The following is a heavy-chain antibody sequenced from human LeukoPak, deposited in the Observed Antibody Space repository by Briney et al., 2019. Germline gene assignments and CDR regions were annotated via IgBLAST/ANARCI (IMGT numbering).Heavy chain of an antibody. V-gene: IGHV4-34*01. D-gene: IGHD6-13*01. CDR3: ASHSGYSSSWLDY. Sequence: PSETLSLTCAVYGGSFSGYYWSWIRQPPGKGLEWIGEINHSGSTNYNPSLKSRVTISVDTSKNQFSLKLSSVTAADTAVYYCASHSGYSSSWLDYWGRGTLVTVSS. CDR2: INHSGST. J-gene: IGHJ4*02. CDR1: GGSFSGYY.